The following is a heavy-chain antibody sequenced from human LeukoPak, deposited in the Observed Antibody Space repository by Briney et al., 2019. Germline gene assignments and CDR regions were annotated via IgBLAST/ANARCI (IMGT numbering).Heavy chain of an antibody. J-gene: IGHJ4*02. CDR3: ARRTRGSWVDY. D-gene: IGHD1-26*01. V-gene: IGHV3-30*03. Sequence: GSLRLSCAASGFTFSTYGMHWVRQAPGKGLEWVAVISYDGSNKYYADSVKGRFTISRDNSKNTLSLQMNSLRAEDTAVYCCARRTRGSWVDYWGQGTLVTVSS. CDR1: GFTFSTYG. CDR2: ISYDGSNK.